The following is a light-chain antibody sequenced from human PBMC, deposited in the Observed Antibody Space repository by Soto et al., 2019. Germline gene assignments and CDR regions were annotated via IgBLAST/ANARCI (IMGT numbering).Light chain of an antibody. CDR3: QQYGSSPPWT. J-gene: IGKJ1*01. CDR2: GAS. Sequence: EIVLTQSPGTLSLSPGERATLSCRASQSVSSSYFAWYQQKPGPAPRLLIYGASSRATGIPDRFSGSGSGTDFTPTISRLEPEDVAVYCCQQYGSSPPWTFGQGTKVEIK. CDR1: QSVSSSY. V-gene: IGKV3-20*01.